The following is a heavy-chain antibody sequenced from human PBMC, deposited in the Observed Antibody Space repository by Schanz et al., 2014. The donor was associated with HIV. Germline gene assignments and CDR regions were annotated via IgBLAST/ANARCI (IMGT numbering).Heavy chain of an antibody. J-gene: IGHJ6*02. D-gene: IGHD3-10*01. CDR2: SRVKSDSYAT. Sequence: EVQVVESGGGLVQPGGSLRLSCTTSGFIFSDHFMGWVRQAPGKGLEWVARSRVKSDSYATEYAASVTGRFTISRDDSKSIAYLQVNSLRIEDTAVYYCTRVITRWFGEARYASDVWGQGTTVIVSS. CDR3: TRVITRWFGEARYASDV. V-gene: IGHV3-72*01. CDR1: GFIFSDHF.